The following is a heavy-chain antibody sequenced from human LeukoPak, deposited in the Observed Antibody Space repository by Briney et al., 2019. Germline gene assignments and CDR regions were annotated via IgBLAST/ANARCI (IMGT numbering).Heavy chain of an antibody. CDR1: GYTFTTNG. CDR2: ISGYNGNT. J-gene: IGHJ4*02. V-gene: IGHV1-18*01. CDR3: ARDWTTMISFVY. Sequence: ASVKASCKASGYTFTTNGISWGRHTPGQEREWMGWISGYNGNTNYAQKFQGRVTMTRDTSTSTAYMELRSLRSDETAVYYCARDWTTMISFVYWGQGTLVSVSS. D-gene: IGHD4-17*01.